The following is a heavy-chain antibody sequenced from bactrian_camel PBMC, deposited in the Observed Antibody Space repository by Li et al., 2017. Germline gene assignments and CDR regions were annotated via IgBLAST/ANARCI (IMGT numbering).Heavy chain of an antibody. V-gene: IGHV3S1*01. CDR3: AADPKFTEYTGVEYNY. Sequence: VQLVESGGGSVQAGGSLRLSCETSLNPTSRYCLGWFRQVPGKEREGVATVHYDMYTGIRTNIAGSVKGRFTISNDGAKRTLYLQMNDLKPEDTAVYYCAADPKFTEYTGVEYNYWGQGTQVTVS. CDR1: LNPTSRYC. J-gene: IGHJ4*01. D-gene: IGHD5*01. CDR2: VHYDMYTGIRT.